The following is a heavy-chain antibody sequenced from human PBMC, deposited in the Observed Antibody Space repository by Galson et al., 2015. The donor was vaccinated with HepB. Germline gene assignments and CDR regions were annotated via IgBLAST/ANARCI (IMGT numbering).Heavy chain of an antibody. CDR1: GGSISSGDYY. J-gene: IGHJ4*02. CDR2: IYYSGST. D-gene: IGHD1-20*01. V-gene: IGHV4-30-4*01. CDR3: ARDRQITGKRWGIDY. Sequence: TLSLTCTVSGGSISSGDYYWSWIRQPPGKGLEWIGYIYYSGSTYYNPSLKSRVTISVDTSKNQFSLKLSSVTAADTAVYYCARDRQITGKRWGIDYWGQGTLVTVSS.